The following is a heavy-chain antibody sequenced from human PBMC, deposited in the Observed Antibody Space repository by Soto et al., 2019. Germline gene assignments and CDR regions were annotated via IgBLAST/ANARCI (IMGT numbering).Heavy chain of an antibody. Sequence: QVQLVESGGGVVQPGRSLRLSCAASGFTFSSYGMHWVRQAPGKGLEWVAGISYDGSNKYYADSVKGRFTISRDNSKNTLYLQMNSLRAEDTAVYYCAKDDYYDNYWGQGTLVTVSS. J-gene: IGHJ4*02. CDR3: AKDDYYDNY. CDR1: GFTFSSYG. D-gene: IGHD3-22*01. CDR2: ISYDGSNK. V-gene: IGHV3-30*18.